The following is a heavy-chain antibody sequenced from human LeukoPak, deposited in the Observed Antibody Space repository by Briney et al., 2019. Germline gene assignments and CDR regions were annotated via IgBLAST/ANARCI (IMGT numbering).Heavy chain of an antibody. CDR2: ISSSGGST. J-gene: IGHJ4*02. CDR1: GFTFSSYA. D-gene: IGHD5-18*01. Sequence: GGSLRLSCVASGFTFSSYAMSWVRQAPGKGREWVSTISSSGGSTYYADSVKGRFTISRDNSKNTLNLQMNGLRAEDTAVYYCAKGEYSYGYLFGYWGQGTLVTVSS. V-gene: IGHV3-23*01. CDR3: AKGEYSYGYLFGY.